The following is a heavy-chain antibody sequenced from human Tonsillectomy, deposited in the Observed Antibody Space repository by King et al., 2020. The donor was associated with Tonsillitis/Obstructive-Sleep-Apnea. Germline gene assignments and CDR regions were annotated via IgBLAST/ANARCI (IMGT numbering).Heavy chain of an antibody. J-gene: IGHJ4*02. CDR1: GYTLTELS. D-gene: IGHD4-17*01. CDR2: FDPEDGET. V-gene: IGHV1-24*01. CDR3: ATAPHDYGDYVPFDY. Sequence: QLVQSGAEVKKPGASVKVTCKVSGYTLTELSMHWVRQAPGKGLEWMGGFDPEDGETIYAQKFQGRVTITEDTSKDTANMELSSLRSEDSAVYYCATAPHDYGDYVPFDYWVRGTLVTVSS.